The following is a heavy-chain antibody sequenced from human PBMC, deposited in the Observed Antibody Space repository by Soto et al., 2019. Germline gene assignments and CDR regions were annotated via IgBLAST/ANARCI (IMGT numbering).Heavy chain of an antibody. CDR3: ARDSSGWNYYYYYYGMDV. D-gene: IGHD6-19*01. CDR2: IIPIFGTA. CDR1: GGTFSSYA. Sequence: GASVKVSCKASGGTFSSYAISWVRQAPGQGLEWMGGIIPIFGTANYAQKFQGRVTITADESTSTAYMELSSLRSEDTAVYYCARDSSGWNYYYYYYGMDVWGQGTTVTVS. J-gene: IGHJ6*02. V-gene: IGHV1-69*13.